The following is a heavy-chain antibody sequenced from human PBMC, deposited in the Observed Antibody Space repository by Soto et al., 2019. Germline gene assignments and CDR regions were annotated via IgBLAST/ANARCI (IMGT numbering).Heavy chain of an antibody. CDR2: IYYSGST. J-gene: IGHJ5*02. Sequence: TLSLTCTVSGCSISSRGYYCSWILQHPVKGREWIGYIYYSGSTYYNPSLKSRVTISVDTSKNQFSLKLSSVTAADTAVYYCARESPRKNWFDPWGQGTLVTVSS. V-gene: IGHV4-31*03. CDR3: ARESPRKNWFDP. CDR1: GCSISSRGYY.